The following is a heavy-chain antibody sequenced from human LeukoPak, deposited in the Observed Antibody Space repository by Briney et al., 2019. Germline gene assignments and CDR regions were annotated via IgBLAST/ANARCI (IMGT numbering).Heavy chain of an antibody. CDR1: GFTFSDYY. V-gene: IGHV3-11*06. Sequence: PGGSLRLSCAASGFTFSDYYMSWIRQAPGKGLEWVSYISRSSSYTNYADSVKGRFTISRDNAKNSLYLQMNSLRAEVTAVYYCARGGCSSTSCPLDYWGQGTLVTVSS. CDR2: ISRSSSYT. CDR3: ARGGCSSTSCPLDY. D-gene: IGHD2-2*01. J-gene: IGHJ4*02.